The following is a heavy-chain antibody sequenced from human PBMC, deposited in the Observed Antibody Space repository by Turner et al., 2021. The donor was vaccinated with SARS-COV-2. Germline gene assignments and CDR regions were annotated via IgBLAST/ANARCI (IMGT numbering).Heavy chain of an antibody. CDR2: MNPNSGNT. CDR3: ARLHGHCTSTSCYWDYYFGMDV. J-gene: IGHJ6*02. V-gene: IGHV1-8*01. Sequence: QVQLVQSGAEVKKPGASVKVSCKASGYTFTNCDINWVRQATGQGLEWMGWMNPNSGNTGYAQKFPGRVTMTRDTSISTAYMELSSLRSEDTAVYYCARLHGHCTSTSCYWDYYFGMDVWGQGTTVTVSS. CDR1: GYTFTNCD. D-gene: IGHD2-2*01.